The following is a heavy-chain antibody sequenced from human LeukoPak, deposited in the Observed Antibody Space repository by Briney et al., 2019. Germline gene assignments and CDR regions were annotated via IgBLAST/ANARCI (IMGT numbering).Heavy chain of an antibody. V-gene: IGHV3-66*01. CDR2: IYSGGST. CDR3: ASVYCSSTSCYTYFDY. CDR1: GFTVSSNH. D-gene: IGHD2-2*02. Sequence: GGSLRLSCAASGFTVSSNHMSWVRQAPGKGLEWVSVIYSGGSTYYADSVKGRFTISRDNSKNTLYLQMNSLRAEDTAVYYCASVYCSSTSCYTYFDYWGQGTLVTVSS. J-gene: IGHJ4*02.